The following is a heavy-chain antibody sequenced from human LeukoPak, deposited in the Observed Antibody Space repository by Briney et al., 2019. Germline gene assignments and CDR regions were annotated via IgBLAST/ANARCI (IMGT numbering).Heavy chain of an antibody. CDR3: ATSSGYYYGSGNLYSWFAP. V-gene: IGHV1-69*04. J-gene: IGHJ5*02. CDR1: GGTFSSYA. CDR2: IIPILGIA. D-gene: IGHD3-10*01. Sequence: SVKVSCKASGGTFSSYAISWVRHAPGQGLESMGRIIPILGIANYAQKFQGRVTITADKSTSTAYMELSSLRSEDTAVYYCATSSGYYYGSGNLYSWFAPWGQGTLVTVSS.